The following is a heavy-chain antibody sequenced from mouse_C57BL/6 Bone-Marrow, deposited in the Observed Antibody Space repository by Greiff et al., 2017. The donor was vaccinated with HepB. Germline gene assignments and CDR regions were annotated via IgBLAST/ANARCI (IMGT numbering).Heavy chain of an antibody. Sequence: VQLQQSGPELVKPGASVKISCKASGYAFSSSWMNWVKQRPGKGLEWIGRIYPGDGDTNYNGKFKGKATLTADKSSSTAYMQLSSLTSEDSVVYFCARSDGDYWGQGTTLTVSS. D-gene: IGHD1-2*01. J-gene: IGHJ2*01. CDR3: ARSDGDY. V-gene: IGHV1-82*01. CDR1: GYAFSSSW. CDR2: IYPGDGDT.